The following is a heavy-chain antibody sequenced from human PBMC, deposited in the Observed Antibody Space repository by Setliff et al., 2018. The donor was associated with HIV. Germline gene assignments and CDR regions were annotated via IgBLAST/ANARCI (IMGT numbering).Heavy chain of an antibody. CDR3: ARVIGDDFWSGTSNWFDP. J-gene: IGHJ5*02. D-gene: IGHD3-3*01. CDR1: GDTFRSYA. CDR2: IVPTLGSV. V-gene: IGHV1-69*04. Sequence: GASVKVSCKASGDTFRSYAISWVRQAPGQGLEWMGRIVPTLGSVNYAQKFQGRVTITADKPTTTAYMQIVGLTSEDTAIYYCARVIGDDFWSGTSNWFDPWGQGTVVTVSS.